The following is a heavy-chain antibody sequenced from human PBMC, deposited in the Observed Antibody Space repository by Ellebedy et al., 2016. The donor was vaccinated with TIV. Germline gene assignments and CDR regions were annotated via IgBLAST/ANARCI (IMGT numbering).Heavy chain of an antibody. CDR2: IYYSGST. V-gene: IGHV4-39*01. CDR3: ASRIAVAGDY. D-gene: IGHD6-19*01. Sequence: MPSETLSLTCTVSGGSISSSSYYWGWIRQPPGKGLEWIGSIYYSGSTYYNPSLKSRVTISVDTSKNQFSLKLSSVTAADTAVYYCASRIAVAGDYWGQGTLVIVSS. J-gene: IGHJ4*02. CDR1: GGSISSSSYY.